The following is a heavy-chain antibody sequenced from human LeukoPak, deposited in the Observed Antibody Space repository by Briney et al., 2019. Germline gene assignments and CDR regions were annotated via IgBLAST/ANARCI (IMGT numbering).Heavy chain of an antibody. V-gene: IGHV4-59*01. D-gene: IGHD5-18*01. J-gene: IGHJ3*02. CDR3: ARGTIQDVFDI. CDR1: GGSISSYY. Sequence: PSETLSLTCTDSGGSISSYYWRWVRQPPGKGLERVGYIYYSGSTKYNPSLKSRGNISVEKTKKKLYLMRKCMPAADTAVYYCARGTIQDVFDIWGQGTMVTVSS. CDR2: IYYSGST.